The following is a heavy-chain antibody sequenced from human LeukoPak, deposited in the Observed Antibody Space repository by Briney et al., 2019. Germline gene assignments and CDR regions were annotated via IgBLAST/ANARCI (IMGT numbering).Heavy chain of an antibody. V-gene: IGHV3-48*01. D-gene: IGHD2-15*01. Sequence: GGSLRLSCAASGFTFSSYSMNWVRQAPGKGLEWVSYISSSSSTIYYADSVKGRFTISRDNAKNSLYLQMNSLRAEDTAVYYCARVPPVVVAANYYYYYYMDVWGKGTTVTISS. CDR2: ISSSSSTI. CDR3: ARVPPVVVAANYYYYYYMDV. CDR1: GFTFSSYS. J-gene: IGHJ6*03.